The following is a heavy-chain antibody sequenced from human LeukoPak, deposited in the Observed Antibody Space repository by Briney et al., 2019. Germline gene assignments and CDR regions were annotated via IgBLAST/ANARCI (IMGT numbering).Heavy chain of an antibody. D-gene: IGHD5-24*01. V-gene: IGHV4-31*03. CDR1: GGSISSGGYY. CDR2: IYYSGST. CDR3: ARSVSAAADGYFDY. J-gene: IGHJ4*02. Sequence: SETLSLTCTVSGGSISSGGYYWSWIRQHPGKGLEWIGYIYYSGSTYYNPSLKSRVTISVDTSKNQFSLKLSSVTAADTAGYYCARSVSAAADGYFDYWGQGTLVTVSS.